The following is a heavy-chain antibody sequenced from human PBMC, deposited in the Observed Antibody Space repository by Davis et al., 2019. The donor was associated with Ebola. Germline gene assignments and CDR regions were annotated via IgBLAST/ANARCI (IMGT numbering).Heavy chain of an antibody. Sequence: PGGSLRLSCAASGFTFISYSMNWVRQAPGKGLEWVSSISSSSSYIYYADSVKGRFTISRDNAKNSLYLQMNSLRAEDTAVYYCARDRGVATTYYYYYGMDVWGQGTTVTVSS. J-gene: IGHJ6*02. D-gene: IGHD5-12*01. CDR1: GFTFISYS. V-gene: IGHV3-21*01. CDR3: ARDRGVATTYYYYYGMDV. CDR2: ISSSSSYI.